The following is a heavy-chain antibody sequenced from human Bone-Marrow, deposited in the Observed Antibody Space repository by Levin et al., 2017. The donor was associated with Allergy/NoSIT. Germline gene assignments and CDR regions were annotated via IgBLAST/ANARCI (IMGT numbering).Heavy chain of an antibody. CDR2: IRSKTYGGTT. CDR1: GFTFGDYS. V-gene: IGHV3-49*04. CDR3: ARERMTIFGGFDP. D-gene: IGHD3-3*01. Sequence: GESLKISCTASGFTFGDYSMSWVRQAPGKGLEWVGFIRSKTYGGTTEYAASVKGRFTISRDDSKSIAYLQMTSLKTEDTAVYYCARERMTIFGGFDPWGQGTLVTVSS. J-gene: IGHJ5*02.